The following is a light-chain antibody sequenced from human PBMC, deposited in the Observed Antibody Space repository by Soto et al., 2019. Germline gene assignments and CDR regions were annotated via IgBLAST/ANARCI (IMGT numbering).Light chain of an antibody. CDR2: AAS. CDR1: QSISTY. J-gene: IGKJ2*01. V-gene: IGKV1-39*01. CDR3: QPSYRSPYT. Sequence: DIQITQSPSSLSASVGDRVTVTCRASQSISTYLHWYQQKPGKAPKLLIYAASSLQSGFPSRFSGSGSRTDFTLTISSLQAEDFATYYCQPSYRSPYTFGQGTKLEIK.